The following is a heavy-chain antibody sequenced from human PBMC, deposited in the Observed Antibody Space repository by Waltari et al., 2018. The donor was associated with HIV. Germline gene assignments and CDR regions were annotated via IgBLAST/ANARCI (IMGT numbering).Heavy chain of an antibody. CDR2: GCPGHSET. CDR1: GYRVTTYW. CDR3: ARPGLAYCGGDCYYHF. Sequence: VQLVQSGTEVKKPGESLTISCKASGYRVTTYWLAWVRQRPGKGLEWMGIGCPGHSETRYSPSVEGQVTISVDKSIATAYLQWSSLKASDSAVYYCARPGLAYCGGDCYYHFWGQGTLVSVSS. J-gene: IGHJ4*02. V-gene: IGHV5-51*01. D-gene: IGHD2-21*02.